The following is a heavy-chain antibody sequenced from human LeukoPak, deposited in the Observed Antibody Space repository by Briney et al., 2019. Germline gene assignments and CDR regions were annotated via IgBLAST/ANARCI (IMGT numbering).Heavy chain of an antibody. CDR1: GYSISSGYH. V-gene: IGHV4-38-2*02. CDR3: ARENWVFDY. CDR2: VYRSGTT. Sequence: SETLSLTCVVSGYSISSGYHWGWIRQPPGKGLEWIGSVYRSGTTYYDPSLKSRVTISVDTSKNQISLKVRSVTAADTAMCYCARENWVFDYWGQGILVTVSS. J-gene: IGHJ4*02. D-gene: IGHD7-27*01.